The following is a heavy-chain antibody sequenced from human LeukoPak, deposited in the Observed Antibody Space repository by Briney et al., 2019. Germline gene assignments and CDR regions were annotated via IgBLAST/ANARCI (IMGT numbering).Heavy chain of an antibody. Sequence: GGSLRLSCAASGFPFSSYAMNWVRQAPGKGLEWVSTVSGSGSSTNHADSVKGRFTISRDNSKNTLYLQMNSLRAEDTAVYYCAKGHYDSGTYLRCFDPWGQGTLVTVSS. V-gene: IGHV3-23*01. CDR3: AKGHYDSGTYLRCFDP. D-gene: IGHD3-10*01. CDR1: GFPFSSYA. J-gene: IGHJ5*02. CDR2: VSGSGSST.